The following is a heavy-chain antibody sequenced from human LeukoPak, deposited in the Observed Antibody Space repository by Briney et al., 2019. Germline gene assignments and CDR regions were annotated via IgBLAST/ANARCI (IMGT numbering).Heavy chain of an antibody. V-gene: IGHV4-59*01. CDR2: IYYSGST. CDR3: ARDRGPVGY. J-gene: IGHJ4*02. D-gene: IGHD3-10*01. Sequence: ETSETLSLTCTVSGGSISSYYWSWIRQPPGKGLECIGYIYYSGSTNYNPSLKSRVTISVDTSKNQFSLKLSSVTAADTAVYYCARDRGPVGYWGQGTLVTVSS. CDR1: GGSISSYY.